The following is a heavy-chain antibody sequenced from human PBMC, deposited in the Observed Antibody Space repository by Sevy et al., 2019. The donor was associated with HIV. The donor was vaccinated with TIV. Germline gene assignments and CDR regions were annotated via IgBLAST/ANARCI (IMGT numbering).Heavy chain of an antibody. D-gene: IGHD1-26*01. CDR1: GFTFSNYA. CDR3: AKELVSMGSTQRYVYY. J-gene: IGHJ4*01. CDR2: ISGTGLST. V-gene: IGHV3-23*01. Sequence: GGSLRLSCAASGFTFSNYAMNWVRQAPGKGLEWVSTISGTGLSTYYADSVKGRFTISRDNSKNNLYLQMNTLRAEDTAFYFCAKELVSMGSTQRYVYYLGQGTLVTVSS.